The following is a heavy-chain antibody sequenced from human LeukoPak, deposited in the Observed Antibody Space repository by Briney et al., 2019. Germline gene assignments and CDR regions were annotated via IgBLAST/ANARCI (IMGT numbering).Heavy chain of an antibody. V-gene: IGHV3-21*06. CDR1: GLTFSTSG. CDR3: ATETNGRHYDY. Sequence: GGSLRLSCTASGLTFSTSGFNWLRQAPGKGLDWVASIGPTGSDRYHAASITGRFTISGDTANNFLYLQRNSLRAEETAVYYCATETNGRHYDYWGQGTLLTVSS. CDR2: IGPTGSDR. J-gene: IGHJ4*02. D-gene: IGHD1-14*01.